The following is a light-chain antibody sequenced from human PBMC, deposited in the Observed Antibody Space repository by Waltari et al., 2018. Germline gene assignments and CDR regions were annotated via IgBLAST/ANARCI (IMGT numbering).Light chain of an antibody. CDR3: SSYRGSFTLV. Sequence: QSALTQPASVSGSPGQSITISCTGTSSDVGAADTVSWYQQHPGKAPKLLIYDVTTRPSGVSNRFSGSKSGNTASLTISGLQAEDEADYYCSSYRGSFTLVFGGGTKVTVL. CDR2: DVT. CDR1: SSDVGAADT. J-gene: IGLJ3*02. V-gene: IGLV2-14*03.